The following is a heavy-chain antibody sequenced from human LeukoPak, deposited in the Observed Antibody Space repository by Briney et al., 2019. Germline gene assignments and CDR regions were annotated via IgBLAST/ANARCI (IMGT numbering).Heavy chain of an antibody. J-gene: IGHJ4*02. Sequence: SETLSLTCAVYGGSFSGYYWSWIRQPPGKGLEWIGEIYHSGSTNYNPSLKSRVTISVDKSKNQFSLKLSSVTAADTAVYYCASLAIASGWTFDYWGQGTLVTVSS. CDR2: IYHSGST. CDR1: GGSFSGYY. V-gene: IGHV4-34*01. CDR3: ASLAIASGWTFDY. D-gene: IGHD6-19*01.